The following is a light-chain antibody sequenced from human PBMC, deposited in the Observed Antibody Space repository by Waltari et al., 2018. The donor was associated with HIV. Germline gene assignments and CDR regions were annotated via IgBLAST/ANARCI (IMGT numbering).Light chain of an antibody. J-gene: IGLJ2*01. V-gene: IGLV3-21*04. CDR3: QVWDRSSDQVI. CDR1: NIESKS. CDR2: FDL. Sequence: YELTQPPSVSVAPGQTVMITCGGNNIESKSVQWYQQKPGQAPVLVIYFDLDRPSGIPERFSGSVSGNTATLTISRVDAGDEAYYYCQVWDRSSDQVIFGGGTKLTVL.